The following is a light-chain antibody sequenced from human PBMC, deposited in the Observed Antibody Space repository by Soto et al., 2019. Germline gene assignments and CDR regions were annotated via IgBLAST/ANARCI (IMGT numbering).Light chain of an antibody. CDR1: SSDVGFYNY. CDR2: EVT. V-gene: IGLV2-8*01. CDR3: SSYAGNNIVL. J-gene: IGLJ2*01. Sequence: QSVLTKPPSASGSPGQSVTISCTGTSSDVGFYNYVSWYQHHPGKAPKLIIYEVTKRPSGVPDRFSGSKSGHTASLTVSGLQAEDEADYYCSSYAGNNIVLFGGGTKVTVL.